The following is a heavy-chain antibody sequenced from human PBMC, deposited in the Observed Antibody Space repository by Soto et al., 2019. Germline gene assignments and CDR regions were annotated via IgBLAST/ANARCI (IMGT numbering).Heavy chain of an antibody. Sequence: EVQLLESGGGLVQPGGSLRLSCAASGFTFSSYAMSWVRQAPGKGLEWVSAISGSGGSTYYADSVKGRFTISRDNSKNTLYLQMNSLRAEDTDVYYCAKDEHSSGYYFHYWGQGTLVTVSS. CDR2: ISGSGGST. D-gene: IGHD3-22*01. CDR3: AKDEHSSGYYFHY. CDR1: GFTFSSYA. V-gene: IGHV3-23*01. J-gene: IGHJ4*02.